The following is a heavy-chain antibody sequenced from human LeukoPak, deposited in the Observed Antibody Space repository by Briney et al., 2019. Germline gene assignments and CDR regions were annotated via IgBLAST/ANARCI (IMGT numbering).Heavy chain of an antibody. J-gene: IGHJ4*02. CDR1: GFTFGSYA. D-gene: IGHD3-3*01. Sequence: PGGSLRLSCAASGFTFGSYAMSWVRQAPGKGLEWVSAISGSGGSTYYADSVKGRFTISRDNSKNTLYLQMNSLRAEDTAVYYCAKLPSGYYDFWSGYPHYWGQGTLVTVSS. CDR2: ISGSGGST. V-gene: IGHV3-23*01. CDR3: AKLPSGYYDFWSGYPHY.